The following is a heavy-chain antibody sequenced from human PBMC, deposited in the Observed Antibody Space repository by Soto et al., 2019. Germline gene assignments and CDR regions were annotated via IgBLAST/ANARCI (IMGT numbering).Heavy chain of an antibody. V-gene: IGHV1-3*01. CDR3: ARDLGGWPDD. Sequence: QVQLVQSGAEVKKPGASVKVSCKASGYTFTSYAMHWVRQAPGQRLEWMGWINAGNGNAKYSQEFQGSVTITRDTTASSAYMELSSLRSEDTAVSYCARDLGGWPDDWGQGTLVTVSS. D-gene: IGHD2-15*01. CDR2: INAGNGNA. CDR1: GYTFTSYA. J-gene: IGHJ4*02.